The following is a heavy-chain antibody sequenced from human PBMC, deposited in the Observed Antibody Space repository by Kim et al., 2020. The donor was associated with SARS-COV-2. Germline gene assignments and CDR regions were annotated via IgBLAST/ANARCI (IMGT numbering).Heavy chain of an antibody. Sequence: ASVKVSCKASGYTFTSYCISWVRQAPGQGLEWMGWISAYNGNTNYAQKLQGRVTMTTDTSTSTAYMELRSLRSDDTAVYYCARVIHNVVVVAATPGYLDYWGQGTLVTVSS. CDR3: ARVIHNVVVVAATPGYLDY. V-gene: IGHV1-18*01. CDR1: GYTFTSYC. CDR2: ISAYNGNT. D-gene: IGHD2-15*01. J-gene: IGHJ4*02.